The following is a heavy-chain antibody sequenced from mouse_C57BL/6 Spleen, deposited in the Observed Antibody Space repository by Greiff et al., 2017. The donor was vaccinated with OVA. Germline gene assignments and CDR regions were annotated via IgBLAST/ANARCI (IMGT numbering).Heavy chain of an antibody. CDR1: GYTFTDYY. V-gene: IGHV1-19*01. CDR2: INPYNGGT. CDR3: AREGGGYYFDY. Sequence: VQLQQSGPVLVKPGASVKMSCKASGYTFTDYYMNWVKQSHGKSLEWIGVINPYNGGTSYNQKFKGKATLTVDKSSSTAYMELNSLTSEDSAVYYWAREGGGYYFDYWGQGTTLTVSS. J-gene: IGHJ2*01.